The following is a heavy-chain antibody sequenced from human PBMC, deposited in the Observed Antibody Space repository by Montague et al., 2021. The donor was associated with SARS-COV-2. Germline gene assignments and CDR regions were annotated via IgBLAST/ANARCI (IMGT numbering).Heavy chain of an antibody. V-gene: IGHV4-4*07. Sequence: SXTLSLTCTVSGGSMSSYYWSWIRQPAGKGLEWLGRIYATGFANYNPFLNSRITMSINTSKNQFSLNLTSVTAADTAVYYCATQEDPSGWIPGPFDFWGQGTLLSVSS. J-gene: IGHJ4*02. D-gene: IGHD6-19*01. CDR1: GGSMSSYY. CDR2: IYATGFA. CDR3: ATQEDPSGWIPGPFDF.